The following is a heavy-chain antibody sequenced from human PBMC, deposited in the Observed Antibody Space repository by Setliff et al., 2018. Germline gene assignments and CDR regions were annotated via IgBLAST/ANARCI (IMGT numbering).Heavy chain of an antibody. V-gene: IGHV1-69*13. CDR3: AREALQRAGLYFFDI. Sequence: SVKVSCKASGGTFSSYAISWVRQAPGQGLEWMGGIIPIIGEPNYAQKFQGRVTITADESTSTAYMELRSLKSEDTAVYYCAREALQRAGLYFFDIWGQGMLVTVSS. J-gene: IGHJ4*02. CDR2: IIPIIGEP. CDR1: GGTFSSYA. D-gene: IGHD3-10*01.